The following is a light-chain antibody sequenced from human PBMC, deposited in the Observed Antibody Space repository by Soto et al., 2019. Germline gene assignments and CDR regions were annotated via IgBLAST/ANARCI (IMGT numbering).Light chain of an antibody. Sequence: IQMTQSPSALSSSVEDRVTIPRRASQSISNRLAWYQQKPGKAPRVLIYDASSLESGVPSRFSGSGSGTEFILTISSLQPDDFASYCCQHYGGMWTFGQGTRVEIK. CDR1: QSISNR. CDR3: QHYGGMWT. CDR2: DAS. V-gene: IGKV1-5*01. J-gene: IGKJ1*01.